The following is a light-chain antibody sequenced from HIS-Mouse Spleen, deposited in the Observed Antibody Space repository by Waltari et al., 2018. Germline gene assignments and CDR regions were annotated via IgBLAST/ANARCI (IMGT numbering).Light chain of an antibody. CDR3: QQYNNWPPYP. CDR2: GAS. V-gene: IGKV3D-15*01. J-gene: IGKJ2*01. CDR1: QSVSSN. Sequence: EIVMTQSPATLSVSPGERATLSCRASQSVSSNLAWYQQKPGQAPRLLIYGASTSGTGIPARFSGSGSGTEFTLTISSLQSEDLAVYCCQQYNNWPPYPFGQGTKLAIK.